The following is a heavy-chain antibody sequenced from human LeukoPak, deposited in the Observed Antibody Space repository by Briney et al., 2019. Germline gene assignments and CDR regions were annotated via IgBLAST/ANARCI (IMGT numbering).Heavy chain of an antibody. CDR1: GFTFDDYA. CDR3: ARVNYGNPNSYYFDY. CDR2: IYHSGST. V-gene: IGHV4-30-2*01. D-gene: IGHD4-17*01. J-gene: IGHJ4*02. Sequence: LRLSCAASGFTFDDYAMHWVRQPPGKGLEWIGYIYHSGSTYYNPSLKSRVTISVDRSKNQFSLKLSSVTAADTAVYYCARVNYGNPNSYYFDYWGQGTLVTVSS.